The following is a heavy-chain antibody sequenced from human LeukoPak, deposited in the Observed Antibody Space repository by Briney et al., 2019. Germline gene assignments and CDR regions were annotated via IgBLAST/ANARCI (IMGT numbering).Heavy chain of an antibody. CDR1: GYTFTGYY. J-gene: IGHJ6*03. CDR3: ARGGSSWYGYYYYYMDV. CDR2: INPNSGGT. V-gene: IGHV1-2*02. D-gene: IGHD6-13*01. Sequence: VSVKVSCKASGYTFTGYYMHWVRQAPGQGREWMGWINPNSGGTNYAQKFQGRVTMTRDTSISTAYMGLSRLRSDDTAVYYCARGGSSWYGYYYYYMDVWGKGTTVTVSS.